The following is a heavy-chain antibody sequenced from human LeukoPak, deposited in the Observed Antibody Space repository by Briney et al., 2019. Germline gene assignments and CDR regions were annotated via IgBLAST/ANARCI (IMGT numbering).Heavy chain of an antibody. CDR2: INTHNGNT. V-gene: IGHV1-18*04. Sequence: ASVKVSCKASGYTFTSYGISWVRQAPGQGLEWMGWINTHNGNTNYAQKLQGRVTMTTETSTSTAYMELRSLRSDDTAVYYCARAGDPRDYFDYWGQGILVTVSS. CDR1: GYTFTSYG. CDR3: ARAGDPRDYFDY. D-gene: IGHD2-21*02. J-gene: IGHJ4*02.